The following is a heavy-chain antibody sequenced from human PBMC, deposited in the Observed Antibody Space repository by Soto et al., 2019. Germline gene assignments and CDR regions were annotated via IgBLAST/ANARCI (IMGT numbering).Heavy chain of an antibody. J-gene: IGHJ5*02. Sequence: ASVKVSCKASGGTFSSYTISWVRQAPGQGLEWMGRIIPILGIANYAQKFQGRVTITADKSTSTAYMELSSLRSEDTAVYYCARDPPGESNSTYPWGQGTLVTVSS. D-gene: IGHD3-16*01. CDR2: IIPILGIA. V-gene: IGHV1-69*04. CDR1: GGTFSSYT. CDR3: ARDPPGESNSTYP.